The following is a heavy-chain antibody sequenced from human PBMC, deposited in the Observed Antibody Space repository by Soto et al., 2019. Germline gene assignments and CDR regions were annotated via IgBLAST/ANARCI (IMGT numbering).Heavy chain of an antibody. Sequence: GGSLRLSCAASGFTFSSYGMHWVRQAPGKGLEWVAVIWYDGSNKYYADSVKGRFTISRDNSKNTLYLQMNSLRAEDTAVYYCARGKLNAAAGVGWFDPWGQGTLVTVSS. D-gene: IGHD6-13*01. CDR2: IWYDGSNK. V-gene: IGHV3-33*01. CDR3: ARGKLNAAAGVGWFDP. CDR1: GFTFSSYG. J-gene: IGHJ5*02.